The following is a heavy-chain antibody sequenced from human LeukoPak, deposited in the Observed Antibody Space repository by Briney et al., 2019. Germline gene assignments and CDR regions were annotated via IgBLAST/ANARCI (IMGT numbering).Heavy chain of an antibody. CDR1: GFTFSSYS. CDR2: ISSGSSTI. CDR3: ARDFPRGYFDY. J-gene: IGHJ4*02. V-gene: IGHV3-48*01. Sequence: TGGSLRLSCAASGFTFSSYSMNWVRQAPGKGLEWVSYISSGSSTIYYADSVKGRFTISRDNAKNSLYLQMNSLRAEDTAVYYCARDFPRGYFDYWGQGTLVTVSS.